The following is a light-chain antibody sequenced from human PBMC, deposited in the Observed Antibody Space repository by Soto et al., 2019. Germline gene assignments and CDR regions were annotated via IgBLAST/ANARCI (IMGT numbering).Light chain of an antibody. CDR2: AAS. J-gene: IGKJ2*01. V-gene: IGKV1-39*01. CDR3: QQSYRSPYT. CDR1: QTINIY. Sequence: IQLTQSPSSLSASVGDTVTVTCRASQTINIYLNWYQQKPGKAPELLIYAASSLQSGVPSRFSGGVSRTDFTLTIYGLQPEDFASYYCQQSYRSPYTFGQGTTLEMK.